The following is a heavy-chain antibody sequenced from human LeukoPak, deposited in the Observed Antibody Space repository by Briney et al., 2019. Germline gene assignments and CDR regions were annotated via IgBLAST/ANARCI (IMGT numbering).Heavy chain of an antibody. CDR3: ARDSTVDTAMVFSLDFDY. J-gene: IGHJ4*02. CDR2: ISSSSSTI. Sequence: GGFLRLSCAASGFTFSSYSMNWVRQAPGKGLEWVSYISSSSSTIYYADSVKGRFTISRDNAKNSLYLQMNSLRDEDTAVYYCARDSTVDTAMVFSLDFDYWGQGTLVTVSS. D-gene: IGHD5-18*01. V-gene: IGHV3-48*02. CDR1: GFTFSSYS.